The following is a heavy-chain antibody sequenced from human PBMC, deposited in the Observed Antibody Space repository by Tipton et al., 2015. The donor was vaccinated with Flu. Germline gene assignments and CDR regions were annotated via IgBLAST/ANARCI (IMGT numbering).Heavy chain of an antibody. J-gene: IGHJ6*02. D-gene: IGHD3-22*01. CDR2: MSGNYGVT. Sequence: SLRLSCAASGFSFSNYAMNWVRQAPGKGLEWVSAMSGNYGVTHYADSVKGRFIISRDNSKNMLYLEMNGLRVEDTALYFCAKDDVSLSGGTSWLGYHYGMDVWGQGTTVTVSS. CDR3: AKDDVSLSGGTSWLGYHYGMDV. CDR1: GFSFSNYA. V-gene: IGHV3-23*01.